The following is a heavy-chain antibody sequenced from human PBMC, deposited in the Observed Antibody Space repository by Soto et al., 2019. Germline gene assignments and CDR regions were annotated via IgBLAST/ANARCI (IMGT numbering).Heavy chain of an antibody. CDR1: GYTFTSYG. CDR2: ISAYNGNT. Sequence: ASVKVSCKASGYTFTSYGISWVRQAPGRGIEWMGWISAYNGNTNYAQKLQGRVTMTTDTSTSTAYMELRSLRSDDTAVYDCARARVWGYSYGLSAFDFWVQGTMVTVSS. D-gene: IGHD5-18*01. CDR3: ARARVWGYSYGLSAFDF. J-gene: IGHJ3*01. V-gene: IGHV1-18*01.